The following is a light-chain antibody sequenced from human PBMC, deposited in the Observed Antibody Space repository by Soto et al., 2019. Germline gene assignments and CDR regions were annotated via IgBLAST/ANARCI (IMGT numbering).Light chain of an antibody. CDR1: QSVTSN. CDR3: QQYNDWPVYT. J-gene: IGKJ2*01. V-gene: IGKV3-15*01. Sequence: EIVMTQSPATLSVSPGERATLSCRASQSVTSNLAWYQQKPGQAPSLLIYGVSTRATGIPARFSGSGSGTEFTLTISSLQSEDFAVYYCQQYNDWPVYTFGQGTKLEIK. CDR2: GVS.